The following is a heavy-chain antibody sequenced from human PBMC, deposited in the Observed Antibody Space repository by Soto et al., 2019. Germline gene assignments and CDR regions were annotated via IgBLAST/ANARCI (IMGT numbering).Heavy chain of an antibody. CDR2: INLSAGST. J-gene: IGHJ6*02. Sequence: ASVKVSCKASGHTFTSYYMHWVRQAPGQGLEWIGIINLSAGSTSYAQKLQGRVTITRDTSTSTVYMEMSRLRSDDTAVYYCARDTIFGVVIAPLDVWGEGTTVTVSS. CDR3: ARDTIFGVVIAPLDV. CDR1: GHTFTSYY. V-gene: IGHV1-46*01. D-gene: IGHD3-3*01.